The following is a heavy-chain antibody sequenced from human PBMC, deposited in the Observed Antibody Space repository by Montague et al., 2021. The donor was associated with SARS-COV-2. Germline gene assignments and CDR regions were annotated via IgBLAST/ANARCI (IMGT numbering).Heavy chain of an antibody. CDR1: GFSLNTSGMC. CDR2: XDWDEEQ. CDR3: ARSYGDYRDSYFDY. V-gene: IGHV2-70*01. Sequence: PALVKPTQTLTLTCTFSGFSLNTSGMCVSWIRQPPGKALEWLALXDWDEEQYYSTSLKTRLTTSKDTSKNQVVLTMTNMDPIDTATYYCARSYGDYRDSYFDYWGQGTLVTVSS. J-gene: IGHJ4*02. D-gene: IGHD4-17*01.